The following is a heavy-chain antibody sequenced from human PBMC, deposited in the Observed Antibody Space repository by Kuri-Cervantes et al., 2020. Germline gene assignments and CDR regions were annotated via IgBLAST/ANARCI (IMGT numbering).Heavy chain of an antibody. CDR2: INAANGNT. D-gene: IGHD2-2*01. Sequence: SVNVSCKASVYTFTNYAMHWVRQAPGQRLEWMGWINAANGNTKYSQKFQGRVTITRDTSASTAYMELCSLRSEDTAVYFCARGDIVVVPAAMFLDYWGQGTLVTVSS. J-gene: IGHJ4*02. V-gene: IGHV1-3*01. CDR3: ARGDIVVVPAAMFLDY. CDR1: VYTFTNYA.